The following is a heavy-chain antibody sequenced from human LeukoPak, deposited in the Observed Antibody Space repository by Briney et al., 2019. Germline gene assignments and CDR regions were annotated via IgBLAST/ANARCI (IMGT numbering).Heavy chain of an antibody. CDR1: GFTFSSYA. CDR2: ISSNGGST. CDR3: ARGGVVVPAARLAS. V-gene: IGHV3-64*01. J-gene: IGHJ4*02. Sequence: GGSLRLSCAASGFTFSSYAMHWVRQAPGKGLEYVSAISSNGGSTYYANSVKGRFTISRDNSKNTLYLQMGSLRAEDMAVYYCARGGVVVPAARLASWGQGTLVTVSS. D-gene: IGHD2-2*01.